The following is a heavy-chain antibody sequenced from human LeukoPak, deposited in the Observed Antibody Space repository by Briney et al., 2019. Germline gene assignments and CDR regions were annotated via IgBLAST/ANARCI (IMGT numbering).Heavy chain of an antibody. D-gene: IGHD1-26*01. Sequence: GGSLRLSCAASGFTFSSYSMNWVRQAPGKGLEWVPYISSSSSTIYYADSVKGRFTISRDNAKNSLYLQMNSPRAEDTAVYYCARDPYSGSYGNYYYYFMDVWGKGTTVTISS. V-gene: IGHV3-48*04. CDR1: GFTFSSYS. CDR3: ARDPYSGSYGNYYYYFMDV. CDR2: ISSSSSTI. J-gene: IGHJ6*03.